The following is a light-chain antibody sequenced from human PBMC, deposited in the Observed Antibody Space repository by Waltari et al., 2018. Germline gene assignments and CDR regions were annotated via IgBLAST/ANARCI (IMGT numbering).Light chain of an antibody. CDR1: SSDVGGYNY. V-gene: IGLV2-11*01. CDR3: CSYAGSYIV. CDR2: DVS. J-gene: IGLJ1*01. Sequence: QSALTQPRSVSGSPGQPVAISGTGTSSDVGGYNYVSWYQQHPGKVPKVVIYDVSKRPSGVPDRFSGSKSGNTASLTISGLQADDEADYYCCSYAGSYIVFGAGTKVTVL.